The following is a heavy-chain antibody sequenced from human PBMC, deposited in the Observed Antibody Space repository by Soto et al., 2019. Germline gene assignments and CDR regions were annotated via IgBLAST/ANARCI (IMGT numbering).Heavy chain of an antibody. CDR3: ARELKMARGFYYYYGMDV. J-gene: IGHJ6*02. D-gene: IGHD3-10*01. CDR2: ISYDGSNK. CDR1: GFTFSSYG. Sequence: GGSLRLSCAASGFTFSSYGMHWVRQAPGKGLEWVAVISYDGSNKYYADSVKGRFTISRDNSKNTLYLQMNSLRAEDTAVYYCARELKMARGFYYYYGMDVWGQGTTVTVSS. V-gene: IGHV3-30*03.